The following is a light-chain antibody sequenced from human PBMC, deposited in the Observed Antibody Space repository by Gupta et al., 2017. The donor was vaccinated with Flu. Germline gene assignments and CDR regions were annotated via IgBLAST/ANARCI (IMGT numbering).Light chain of an antibody. Sequence: DIQMTHSPSSLSASVGDRVTIACRASENVGNYLNWYRHKPGKPPKLLIFAASTLQSGVPSRFSGSRSGTDFTLTISGLEPDDFATYYCQQSYITPRTFGPGTKVEI. CDR1: ENVGNY. CDR3: QQSYITPRT. CDR2: AAS. V-gene: IGKV1-39*01. J-gene: IGKJ1*01.